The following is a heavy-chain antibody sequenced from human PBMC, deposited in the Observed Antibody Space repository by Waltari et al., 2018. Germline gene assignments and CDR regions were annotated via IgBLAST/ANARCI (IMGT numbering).Heavy chain of an antibody. J-gene: IGHJ4*02. CDR3: ARVRNSSGWSPFDY. D-gene: IGHD6-19*01. Sequence: QLQLPESGPGLVKPSETLSLTCTVSGCSISSSSYYWGWIRQPPGKGLEWIGSIYYSGSTYYNPSLKSRVTISVDTSKNQFSLKLSSVTAADTAVYYCARVRNSSGWSPFDYWGQGTLVTVSS. V-gene: IGHV4-39*07. CDR1: GCSISSSSYY. CDR2: IYYSGST.